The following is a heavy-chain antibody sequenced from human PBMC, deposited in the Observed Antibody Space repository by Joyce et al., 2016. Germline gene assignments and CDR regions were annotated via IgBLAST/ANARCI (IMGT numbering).Heavy chain of an antibody. V-gene: IGHV3-30*18. CDR2: KSYDGSYK. J-gene: IGHJ4*02. Sequence: QVQLVESGGGVVQPGRSLRLSCAASGLTLSNYGVHWCRPGPGKGLEGGAVKSYDGSYKYYADSVKGRFTISRDNSKNTVFLEMNSLRTEDTAVYYCAKILTATYSSGWFLDYWGQGTLVTVSS. CDR3: AKILTATYSSGWFLDY. D-gene: IGHD6-25*01. CDR1: GLTLSNYG.